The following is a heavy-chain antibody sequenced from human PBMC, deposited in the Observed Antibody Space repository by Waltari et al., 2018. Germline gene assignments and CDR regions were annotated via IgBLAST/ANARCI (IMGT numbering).Heavy chain of an antibody. J-gene: IGHJ4*02. CDR1: GFSFSSWY. Sequence: DVLLVESGGDLVQPGGSLRLSCAASGFSFSSWYMSWFRQAPGKVLGWVAKMNQDGSGKKYVDSVKGRFTISRDNAKNSLSLQMNSLRVEDTAVYYCARAPKRTSSEVDYWGQGTLVTVSS. V-gene: IGHV3-7*01. CDR2: MNQDGSGK. CDR3: ARAPKRTSSEVDY. D-gene: IGHD6-19*01.